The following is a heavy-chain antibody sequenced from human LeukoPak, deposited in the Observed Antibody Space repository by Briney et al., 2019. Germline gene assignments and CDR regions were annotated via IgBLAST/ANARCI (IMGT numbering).Heavy chain of an antibody. J-gene: IGHJ4*02. D-gene: IGHD2-8*01. CDR1: GGFIGSSPYY. CDR2: TYYSGTT. CDR3: ARTYCTYGACGYYLDY. V-gene: IGHV4-39*01. Sequence: PSETLSLTCTVSGGFIGSSPYYWGWIRQPPGKGLEWIGYTYYSGTTYYNPSLKSRVTISVDTSKNQFSLKLSSVTAADSAVYYCARTYCTYGACGYYLDYWGQGTLVTASS.